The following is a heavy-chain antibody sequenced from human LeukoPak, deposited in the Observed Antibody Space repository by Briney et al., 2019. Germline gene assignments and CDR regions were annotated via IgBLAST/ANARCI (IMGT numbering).Heavy chain of an antibody. CDR2: IYYSGST. D-gene: IGHD2-2*01. CDR3: AREPLYCSSTSCYAYFDY. Sequence: SETQSLTCTVSGGSISSYYWSWIRQPPGKGLEWIGYIYYSGSTNYNPSLKSRVTISVDTSKNQFSLKLSSVTAADTAVYYCAREPLYCSSTSCYAYFDYWGQGTLVTVSS. J-gene: IGHJ4*02. CDR1: GGSISSYY. V-gene: IGHV4-59*01.